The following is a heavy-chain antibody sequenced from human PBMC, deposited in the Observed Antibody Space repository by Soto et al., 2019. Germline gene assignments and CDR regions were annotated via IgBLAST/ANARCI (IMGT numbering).Heavy chain of an antibody. Sequence: QVQLQQWGAGLLKPSETLSLTCGVYNGSFSDYYWTWIRQPPGKGLEWIGEINLSGSTSYNSSLKSRVTRSIDTSKYHFSLNLSSQNAADTAVYYCERGKFGFTYYYYYHLDVWGKGTPVTVSS. CDR2: INLSGST. CDR3: ERGKFGFTYYYYYHLDV. V-gene: IGHV4-34*01. CDR1: NGSFSDYY. J-gene: IGHJ6*03. D-gene: IGHD3-16*01.